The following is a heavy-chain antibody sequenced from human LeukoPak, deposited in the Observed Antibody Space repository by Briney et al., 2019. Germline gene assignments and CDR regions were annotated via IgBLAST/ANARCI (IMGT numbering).Heavy chain of an antibody. CDR2: INHSGST. J-gene: IGHJ4*02. V-gene: IGHV4-34*01. CDR1: GVSFSGYY. Sequence: PSETLSLTCAVYGVSFSGYYWSWIRQPPGKGLEWIGEINHSGSTNYNPSLKSRVTISVDTSKNQFSLKLSSVTAADTAVYYCARSGAAYYYGSGRPLDYWGQGTLVTVSS. CDR3: ARSGAAYYYGSGRPLDY. D-gene: IGHD3-10*01.